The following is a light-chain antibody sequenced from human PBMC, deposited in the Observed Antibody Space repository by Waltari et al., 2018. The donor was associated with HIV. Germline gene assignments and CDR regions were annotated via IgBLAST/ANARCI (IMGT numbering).Light chain of an antibody. Sequence: QSALTQPASVSGSPGQSITFSCTGTSSDVGGYNYVSWYQHYPGRAPKLMIYEVSNRPSGVSDRFSGSKSGNTASLTISGLQAEDEADYYCSSYTSSGSYVFGTGTKVTVL. CDR3: SSYTSSGSYV. J-gene: IGLJ1*01. CDR2: EVS. V-gene: IGLV2-14*01. CDR1: SSDVGGYNY.